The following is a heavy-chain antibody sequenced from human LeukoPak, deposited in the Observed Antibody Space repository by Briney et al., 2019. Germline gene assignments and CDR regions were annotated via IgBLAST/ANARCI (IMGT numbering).Heavy chain of an antibody. V-gene: IGHV3-7*01. D-gene: IGHD1-1*01. CDR3: ATYINWVAGDV. CDR2: INHEGGGI. CDR1: GFTFSESW. J-gene: IGHJ6*02. Sequence: GGSLSLSCAASGFTFSESWMSWVRQVSGQGLEWVAHINHEGGGIQYVDSVKGRFTISRDNAKGSVYLQMNSLRAEDTAIYHCATYINWVAGDVWGQGTTVIVSS.